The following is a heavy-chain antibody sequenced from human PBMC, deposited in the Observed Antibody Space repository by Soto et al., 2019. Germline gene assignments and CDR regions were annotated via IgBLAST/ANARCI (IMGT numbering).Heavy chain of an antibody. Sequence: GGSLRLSCAASGFTFSSYGMHWVRQAPGKGLEWVAVISYDGSNKYYADSVKGRFTISRDNSKNTLYLQMNSLRAEDTAVYYCAKSPWLVPDYWGQGTLVTSPQ. CDR2: ISYDGSNK. CDR1: GFTFSSYG. D-gene: IGHD6-19*01. CDR3: AKSPWLVPDY. J-gene: IGHJ4*02. V-gene: IGHV3-30*18.